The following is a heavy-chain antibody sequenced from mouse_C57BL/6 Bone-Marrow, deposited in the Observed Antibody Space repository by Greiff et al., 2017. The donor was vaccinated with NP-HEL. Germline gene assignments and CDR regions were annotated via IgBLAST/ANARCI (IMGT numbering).Heavy chain of an antibody. CDR3: ARGGAVDYAMDY. Sequence: VQLQQPGAELVMPGASVKLSCKASGYTFTSYWMHWVKQRPGQGLEWIGEIDPSDSYTYYNQKFKGKSTLTVDKSSSTAYMQLSSLTSEDSAVYYCARGGAVDYAMDYWGQGPSVTVSS. D-gene: IGHD1-1*01. J-gene: IGHJ4*01. V-gene: IGHV1-69*01. CDR1: GYTFTSYW. CDR2: IDPSDSYT.